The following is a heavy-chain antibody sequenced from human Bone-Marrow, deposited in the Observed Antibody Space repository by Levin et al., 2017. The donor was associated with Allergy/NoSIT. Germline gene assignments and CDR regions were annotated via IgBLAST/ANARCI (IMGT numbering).Heavy chain of an antibody. CDR1: GGSFSGYY. J-gene: IGHJ2*01. CDR2: INHSGST. CDR3: AREKPYYDSSGNYYGGSFAR. D-gene: IGHD3-22*01. V-gene: IGHV4-34*01. Sequence: PSETLSLTCAVYGGSFSGYYWSWIRQPPGKGLEWIGEINHSGSTNYNPSLKSRVTISVDTSKNQFSLKLSSVTAADTAVYYCAREKPYYDSSGNYYGGSFARWGRGTLVTVSS.